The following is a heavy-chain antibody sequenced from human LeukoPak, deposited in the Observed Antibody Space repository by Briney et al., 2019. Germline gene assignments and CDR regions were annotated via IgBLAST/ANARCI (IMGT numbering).Heavy chain of an antibody. D-gene: IGHD6-13*01. Sequence: SETLSLTCTVSGGSISSYYWSWIRQPAVKGLEWIGRVYTSGSTNYNPSLKSRLTMSVDTSKNQFSLKLSSVTAADTAVYYCARRCRSSSCREYFQHWGQGTLVTVSS. CDR3: ARRCRSSSCREYFQH. V-gene: IGHV4-4*07. CDR1: GGSISSYY. J-gene: IGHJ1*01. CDR2: VYTSGST.